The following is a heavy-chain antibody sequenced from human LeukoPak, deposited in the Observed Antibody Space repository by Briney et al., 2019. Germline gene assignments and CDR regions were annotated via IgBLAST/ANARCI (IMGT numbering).Heavy chain of an antibody. CDR2: IYYPVDT. J-gene: IGHJ4*02. Sequence: SETLSLTCTVSGASFIGSYWSWIRQAPGKGLEWIGYIYYPVDTTYNPSLQSRVTISADISKKQFSLRLTSVTAADTAVYYCARRRYFDSSGYNPTYYFDFWGQGIQVTVSS. CDR1: GASFIGSY. V-gene: IGHV4-59*01. D-gene: IGHD3-22*01. CDR3: ARRRYFDSSGYNPTYYFDF.